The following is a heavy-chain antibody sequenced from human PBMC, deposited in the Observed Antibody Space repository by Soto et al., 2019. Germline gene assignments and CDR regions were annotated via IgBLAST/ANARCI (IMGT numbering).Heavy chain of an antibody. CDR1: VGTLSSYA. V-gene: IGHV1-69*13. J-gene: IGHJ6*02. CDR2: IIPISGTA. CDR3: ARSQGSSTSLEIYYYYYYGMDV. Sequence: ASVKVSCKASVGTLSSYAISWVRQAPGQGLEWMGGIIPISGTANYAQKFQGRVTITADESTSTAYMELSSLRSEDTAVYYCARSQGSSTSLEIYYYYYYGMDVWGQGTTVTVS. D-gene: IGHD2-2*01.